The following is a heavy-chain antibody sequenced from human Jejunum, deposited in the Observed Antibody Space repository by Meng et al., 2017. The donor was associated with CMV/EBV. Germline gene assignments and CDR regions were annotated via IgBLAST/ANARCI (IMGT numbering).Heavy chain of an antibody. J-gene: IGHJ4*02. V-gene: IGHV3-74*01. CDR1: GFTFSNYL. CDR3: ARGTTGGHYYFDY. CDR2: INSDGRTT. Sequence: SGFTFSNYLMGWVRQAPGKGLVWVSRINSDGRTTYYADSVKGRFTISRDNAKNTLYLQVNSLRAEDTAVYYCARGTTGGHYYFDYWGQGNLVTVSS. D-gene: IGHD2-21*02.